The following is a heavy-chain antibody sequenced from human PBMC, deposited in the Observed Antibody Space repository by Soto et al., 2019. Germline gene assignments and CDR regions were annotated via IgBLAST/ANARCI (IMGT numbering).Heavy chain of an antibody. Sequence: QVQLVQSGAEVKKPGSSVKVSCKASGGTFSSYAISWVRQAPGQGLEWMGGIIPIFGTANYAQKFQGRVTMTADEATSTADMELSSLRSEDTAVYYCARDSREHHGYYYYGMDVWGQGTTVTVSS. CDR2: IIPIFGTA. J-gene: IGHJ6*02. V-gene: IGHV1-69*12. CDR3: ARDSREHHGYYYYGMDV. CDR1: GGTFSSYA.